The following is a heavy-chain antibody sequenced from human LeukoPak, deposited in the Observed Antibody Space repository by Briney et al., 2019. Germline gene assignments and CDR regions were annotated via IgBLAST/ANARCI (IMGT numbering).Heavy chain of an antibody. CDR1: GTTFSSSG. V-gene: IGHV3-30*02. Sequence: GGSLRLSCAASGTTFSSSGMHWVRQAPGEGLEWVAYIGYNGLNKYYADSVKGRFTISRDDSKNTVLLQMSSLRAADTALYSCARDLSGKYYIAYWGQGTLVTVSS. D-gene: IGHD1-20*01. J-gene: IGHJ4*02. CDR2: IGYNGLNK. CDR3: ARDLSGKYYIAY.